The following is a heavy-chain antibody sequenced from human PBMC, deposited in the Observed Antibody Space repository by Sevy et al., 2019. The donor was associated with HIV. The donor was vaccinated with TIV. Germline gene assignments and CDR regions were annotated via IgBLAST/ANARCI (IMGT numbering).Heavy chain of an antibody. Sequence: SETLSLACTVSGGSITSLYWNWIRQPPGKGLEWIANIYYNGHINYNPSLKSRVTLSLDTSKNQFSLRLSSVTAADAAMYYCAGENAWGRGYSWGQGTLVTVSS. J-gene: IGHJ4*02. CDR1: GGSITSLY. CDR2: IYYNGHI. D-gene: IGHD1-26*01. CDR3: AGENAWGRGYS. V-gene: IGHV4-59*08.